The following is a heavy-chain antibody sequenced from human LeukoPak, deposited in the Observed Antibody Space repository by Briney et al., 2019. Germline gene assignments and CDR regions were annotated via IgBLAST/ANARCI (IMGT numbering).Heavy chain of an antibody. V-gene: IGHV1-18*01. CDR3: ARVRGSIAARPILHPVPFDY. D-gene: IGHD6-6*01. CDR2: ISPYNRHS. Sequence: ASVKVSCKASGYTFTANGVTWVRQAPGQGLEWVGWISPYNRHSNSAQKFQGRVTMTTDTSTRTAYMELRSLTSEDTAVYYCARVRGSIAARPILHPVPFDYWGQGTLVTVSS. J-gene: IGHJ4*02. CDR1: GYTFTANG.